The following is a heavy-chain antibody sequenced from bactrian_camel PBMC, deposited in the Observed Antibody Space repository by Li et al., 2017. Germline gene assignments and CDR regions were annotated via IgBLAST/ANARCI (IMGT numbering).Heavy chain of an antibody. CDR3: AAGQGVGWCLDVIRVGAEADFDY. CDR1: GYTHSSDC. V-gene: IGHV3S40*01. CDR2: TKNHGMNV. Sequence: DVQLVESGGGSVQAGGSLRLSCGASGYTHSSDCMGWFRQAPGKERELVSTTKNHGMNVYYSDSVKGRFTISKNNADETLYLQVNNLKPEDTATYYCAAGQGVGWCLDVIRVGAEADFDYWGHGTQVTVS. J-gene: IGHJ6*01. D-gene: IGHD5*01.